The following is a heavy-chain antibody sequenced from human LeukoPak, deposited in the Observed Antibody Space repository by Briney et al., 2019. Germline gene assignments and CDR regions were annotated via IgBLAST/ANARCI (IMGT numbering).Heavy chain of an antibody. CDR1: GFTVSSIY. V-gene: IGHV3-53*01. CDR2: IYSGGST. CDR3: ASIAARLPSDYYYYMDV. Sequence: GGSLRLSCAASGFTVSSIYMSWVRQAPGKGLEWVSVIYSGGSTYYADSVKGRFTISRDNSKNTLYLQMNSLRAEDTAVYYCASIAARLPSDYYYYMDVWGKGTTVTVSS. J-gene: IGHJ6*03. D-gene: IGHD6-6*01.